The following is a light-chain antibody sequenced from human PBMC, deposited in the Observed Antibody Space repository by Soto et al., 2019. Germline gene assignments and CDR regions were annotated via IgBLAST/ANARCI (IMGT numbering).Light chain of an antibody. CDR2: KAS. J-gene: IGKJ4*01. V-gene: IGKV1-5*03. Sequence: DIQMTQSPSTLSASVGDRVTITCRASQSISSWVAWYQQKPGKAPKLLIYKASILESGVSSRFSGSGSGTEFTLTISSLQPDDLATYYCQQYTSTSLLTFGGGTKVEIK. CDR3: QQYTSTSLLT. CDR1: QSISSW.